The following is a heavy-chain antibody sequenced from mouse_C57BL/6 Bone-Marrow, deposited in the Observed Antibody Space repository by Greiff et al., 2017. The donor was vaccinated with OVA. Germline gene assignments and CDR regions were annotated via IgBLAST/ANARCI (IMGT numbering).Heavy chain of an antibody. CDR1: GYTFTSYW. D-gene: IGHD2-4*01. CDR2: IDPSDSYT. Sequence: QVQLQQPGAELVKPGASVKLSCKASGYTFTSYWMQWVKQRPGQGLEWIGEIDPSDSYTNYNQKFKGKATLTVESSPTTAYMQLSSPTSEESAVDYCAADYDLDWYFDVWGTGTTVTVTS. CDR3: AADYDLDWYFDV. V-gene: IGHV1-50*01. J-gene: IGHJ1*03.